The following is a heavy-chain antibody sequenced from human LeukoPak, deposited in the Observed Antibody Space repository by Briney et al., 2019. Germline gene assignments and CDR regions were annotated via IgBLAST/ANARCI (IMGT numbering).Heavy chain of an antibody. V-gene: IGHV1-69*06. D-gene: IGHD1-26*01. Sequence: GASVKVSCKASGGTFSSYDISWVRQAPGQGLEWMGGIMPISGTANYAQKFQGRVTITADKPTNTAYMELSSLRSEDTAVYYCARVSVGATYFDYWGQGTLVTVSS. CDR2: IMPISGTA. J-gene: IGHJ4*02. CDR1: GGTFSSYD. CDR3: ARVSVGATYFDY.